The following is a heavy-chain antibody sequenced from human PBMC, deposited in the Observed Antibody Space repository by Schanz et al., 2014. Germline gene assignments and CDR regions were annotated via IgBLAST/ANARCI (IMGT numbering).Heavy chain of an antibody. J-gene: IGHJ4*02. Sequence: EVQLVESGGGLVQPGGSLRLSCAASGFTFSAYWMTWVRQAPGKGLEWVGLRKPDGSEKFDVDSVKGRSTISRDNAKNLMYPHVNSLRAEDTAVYYCAREVGGSFGEHYWGQGALVTVSS. CDR1: GFTFSAYW. V-gene: IGHV3-7*01. CDR3: AREVGGSFGEHY. D-gene: IGHD1-26*01. CDR2: RKPDGSEK.